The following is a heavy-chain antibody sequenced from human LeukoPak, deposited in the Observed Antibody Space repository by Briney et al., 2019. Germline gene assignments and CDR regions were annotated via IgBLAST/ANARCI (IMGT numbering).Heavy chain of an antibody. J-gene: IGHJ4*02. D-gene: IGHD5/OR15-5a*01. V-gene: IGHV4-34*01. CDR3: ARGFVSTTSYFDY. CDR2: INHSGST. CDR1: GGSFSGYY. Sequence: SETLSLTCAVYGGSFSGYYWSWIRQPPGKGLEWIVEINHSGSTNYNPSLKSRVTIPVDTSKNQFSLKLRSLTAADPAVYYCARGFVSTTSYFDYWGQGNLVTVSS.